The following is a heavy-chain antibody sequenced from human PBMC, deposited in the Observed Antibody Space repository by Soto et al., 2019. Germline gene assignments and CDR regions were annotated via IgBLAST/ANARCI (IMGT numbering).Heavy chain of an antibody. V-gene: IGHV4-59*08. J-gene: IGHJ5*02. Sequence: WETLSLTCTVSGGSITSYYWSWIRQPPGKGLEWIGYIYFSGSANYNPSLKSRAAISIDTSKNQFSLNLMSTTAADTAVYYCARPSTNTSWYYGWFDPWGHGTLVTVSS. D-gene: IGHD6-13*01. CDR3: ARPSTNTSWYYGWFDP. CDR2: IYFSGSA. CDR1: GGSITSYY.